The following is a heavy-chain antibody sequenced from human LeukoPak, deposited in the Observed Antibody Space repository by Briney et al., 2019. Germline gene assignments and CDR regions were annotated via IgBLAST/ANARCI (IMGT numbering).Heavy chain of an antibody. D-gene: IGHD6-19*01. V-gene: IGHV3-7*01. Sequence: QSGGSLRLSCAASGFTFSSYWMSWVRQAPGKGLEWVGNINQAGTEKYYVNSVKGRFTMSRDNAKNSLYLQMNSLRAEDTAVYYCARDRDNVAGTRGYFDYWGQGTLVTVSS. CDR2: INQAGTEK. J-gene: IGHJ4*02. CDR1: GFTFSSYW. CDR3: ARDRDNVAGTRGYFDY.